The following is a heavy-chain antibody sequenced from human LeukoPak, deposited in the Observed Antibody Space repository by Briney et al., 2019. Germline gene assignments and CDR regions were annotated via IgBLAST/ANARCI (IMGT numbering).Heavy chain of an antibody. V-gene: IGHV3-11*01. Sequence: GGSLRLSCAASGFTFSDYYMSWIRQAPGEGLEWVSYIRSSGSNIYYADSVKGRFTISRDNAKNSLYLQMNSLRAEDTAVYYCARDGSQYFALTLRFDPWGQGTLVTVSS. CDR2: IRSSGSNI. CDR1: GFTFSDYY. D-gene: IGHD3-9*01. CDR3: ARDGSQYFALTLRFDP. J-gene: IGHJ5*02.